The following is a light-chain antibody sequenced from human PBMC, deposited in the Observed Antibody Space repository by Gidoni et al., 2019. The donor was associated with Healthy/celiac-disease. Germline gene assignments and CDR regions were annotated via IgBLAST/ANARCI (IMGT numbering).Light chain of an antibody. V-gene: IGLV2-11*01. CDR1: SSYVGGYTY. J-gene: IGLJ2*01. CDR3: CSYAGSYTYVV. Sequence: QSALTQPRPVSGSPGQSVTISCTGTSSYVGGYTYVSWYQQTPGKAPKLMIYDVSKRPSGVPDRFSGSKSGNTASLTISGLQAEDEADYYCCSYAGSYTYVVFGGGTKLTVL. CDR2: DVS.